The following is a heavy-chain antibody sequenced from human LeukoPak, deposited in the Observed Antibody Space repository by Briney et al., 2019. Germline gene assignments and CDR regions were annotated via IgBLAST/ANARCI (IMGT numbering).Heavy chain of an antibody. CDR1: GGSISSSSYY. V-gene: IGHV4-39*07. CDR2: IYYSGST. J-gene: IGHJ6*03. D-gene: IGHD2-2*01. Sequence: SETLSLTCTVSGGSISSSSYYWGWIRQPPGKGLEWIGSIYYSGSTYYNPSLKSRVTISVDTSKNQFSLKLSSVTAADTAVYYCARRVRGYCSSTSCPLQFNYYYYYMDVWGKGTTVTVSS. CDR3: ARRVRGYCSSTSCPLQFNYYYYYMDV.